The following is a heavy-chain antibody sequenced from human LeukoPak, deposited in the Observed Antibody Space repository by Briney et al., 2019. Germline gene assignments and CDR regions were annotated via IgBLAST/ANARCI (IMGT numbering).Heavy chain of an antibody. J-gene: IGHJ4*02. CDR1: GGSISTYD. CDR2: ICYSGST. D-gene: IGHD6-19*01. CDR3: ARARAVGGTSSYYFDY. Sequence: SETLSLTCTVSGGSISTYDWSWIRQPPGKGLEWIGYICYSGSTNYNPSLKSRVTISVDTSKNQFSLKLSSVTAADTAVYYCARARAVGGTSSYYFDYWARETLVTVSS. V-gene: IGHV4-59*01.